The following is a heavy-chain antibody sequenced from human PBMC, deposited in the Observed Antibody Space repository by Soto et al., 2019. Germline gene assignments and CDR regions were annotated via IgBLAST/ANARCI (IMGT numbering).Heavy chain of an antibody. CDR3: ASRSYYHDTSRVPY. Sequence: SETLSPTCTVSGGSISSGGYYWSWIRQHPGKGLEWIGFIYYSGYTYYNPSLKSRVSISVDTSKNQFSLKLSSVTAADTDVYYCASRSYYHDTSRVPYWGQGTLVTVSS. D-gene: IGHD3-22*01. CDR1: GGSISSGGYY. V-gene: IGHV4-31*03. J-gene: IGHJ4*02. CDR2: IYYSGYT.